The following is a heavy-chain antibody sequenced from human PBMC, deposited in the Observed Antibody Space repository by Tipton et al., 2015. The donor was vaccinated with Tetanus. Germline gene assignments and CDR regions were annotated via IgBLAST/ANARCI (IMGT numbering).Heavy chain of an antibody. J-gene: IGHJ4*02. CDR3: ARDGFYYGSGSYYRAF. Sequence: SLRLSCATSGLSFSGYGLHWLRQAPGKGLEWVALVAYDGNNKYYADSVKGRFIISRDNSKDTLYLQMNSLRPEDTAVYYCARDGFYYGSGSYYRAFWGQGTLVTVSP. CDR2: VAYDGNNK. V-gene: IGHV3-30-3*01. CDR1: GLSFSGYG. D-gene: IGHD3-10*01.